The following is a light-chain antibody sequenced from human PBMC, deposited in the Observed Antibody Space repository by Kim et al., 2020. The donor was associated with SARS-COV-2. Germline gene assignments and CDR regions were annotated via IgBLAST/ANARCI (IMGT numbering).Light chain of an antibody. J-gene: IGLJ1*01. Sequence: ALGRAARITCQGDSLRSNYASWYQQKPVQAPLLVIYGKNNQPSGIPARFSGSSTGNTASLTITGAQAEDEADYYCNSRDSSGNHQIFGTGTKVTVL. V-gene: IGLV3-19*01. CDR1: SLRSNY. CDR3: NSRDSSGNHQI. CDR2: GKN.